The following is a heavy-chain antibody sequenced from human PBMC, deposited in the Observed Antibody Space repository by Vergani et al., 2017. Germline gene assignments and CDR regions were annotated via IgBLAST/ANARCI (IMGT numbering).Heavy chain of an antibody. D-gene: IGHD2-2*01. J-gene: IGHJ4*02. Sequence: EVQLVESGGGLVQPGRSLRLSCTASGFTFGDYAMSWVRQAPGKGLEWVGFIRSKAYGGTTEYAASVKGRFTISRDDSKSIAYLQMNSLKTEDTAVYYWTRDVGYCSSTSCSLYYFDYWGQGTLVTVSS. CDR2: IRSKAYGGTT. V-gene: IGHV3-49*04. CDR1: GFTFGDYA. CDR3: TRDVGYCSSTSCSLYYFDY.